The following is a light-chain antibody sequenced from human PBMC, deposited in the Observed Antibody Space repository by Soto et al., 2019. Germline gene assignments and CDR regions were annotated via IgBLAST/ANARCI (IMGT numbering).Light chain of an antibody. CDR1: QSVSSY. Sequence: EIVLTQSPATLSLSPGERATLSCRASQSVSSYLAWYQQKPGQAPRLLIYDASNRATGIPARFSGSGSGTDFTLTISSLEPEDFAVYYCQQRSNWPLEGTFGQGTKVEIK. CDR3: QQRSNWPLEGT. CDR2: DAS. V-gene: IGKV3-11*01. J-gene: IGKJ1*01.